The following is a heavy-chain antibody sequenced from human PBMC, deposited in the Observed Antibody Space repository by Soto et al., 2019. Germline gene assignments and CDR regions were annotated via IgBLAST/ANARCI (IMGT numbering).Heavy chain of an antibody. CDR1: GYTFTGHY. V-gene: IGHV1-2*02. CDR2: IGPESGAT. CDR3: GRGRSGQIVVFY. Sequence: ASVKVSCKASGYTFTGHYIHWVRQAPEQGPEWMGEIGPESGATRYAQRFQGRVTMTRDMSITTVYMELNNLSPDDTAVYYCGRGRSGQIVVFYWGQGTPVTVSS. J-gene: IGHJ4*02. D-gene: IGHD1-26*01.